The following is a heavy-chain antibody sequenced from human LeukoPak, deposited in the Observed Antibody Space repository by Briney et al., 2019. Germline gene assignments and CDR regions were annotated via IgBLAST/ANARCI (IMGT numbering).Heavy chain of an antibody. J-gene: IGHJ4*02. CDR2: ISSSGGTT. V-gene: IGHV3-48*01. D-gene: IGHD3-22*01. CDR3: ARGDTMIVVVTNPDY. CDR1: GFTFSSYS. Sequence: GSLRLSCAASGFTFSSYSMNWVRLAPGAGLGWVSYISSSGGTTYYADSVKGRFTISRDNAKNSLYLQMNSLRAEDTAVYYCARGDTMIVVVTNPDYWGQGTLVTVSS.